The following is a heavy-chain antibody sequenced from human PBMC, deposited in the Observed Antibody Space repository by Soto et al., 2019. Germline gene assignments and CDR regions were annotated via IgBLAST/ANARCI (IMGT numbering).Heavy chain of an antibody. V-gene: IGHV1-18*01. Sequence: QVQLVQSGAEVKKPGASVKVSCKASGYTFTSYGISWVRQAPGQGLEWMGWISAYNGNTNYAQKLQGRVTMTTDTSTSTAYMELRSLRSDDTAVYCCAREGPDDYVWGSYNPPGACDYWGQGTLVTVSS. CDR1: GYTFTSYG. CDR3: AREGPDDYVWGSYNPPGACDY. D-gene: IGHD3-16*01. J-gene: IGHJ4*02. CDR2: ISAYNGNT.